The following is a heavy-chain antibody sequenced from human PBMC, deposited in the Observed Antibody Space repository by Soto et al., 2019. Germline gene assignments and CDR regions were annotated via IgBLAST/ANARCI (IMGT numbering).Heavy chain of an antibody. J-gene: IGHJ4*02. CDR1: GFTFDVYA. Sequence: EVQLVESGGGWVQPGRSLRLSCAASGFTFDVYAMHWVRQAPGKGLEWVSGINYNSGSVGYADSVKGRFTISRDNAKNSLHLQMNSLRAEDTAVYYCAKDISLRGWVYLVVEYWGQGTLGTVSP. CDR2: INYNSGSV. V-gene: IGHV3-9*01. CDR3: AKDISLRGWVYLVVEY. D-gene: IGHD6-13*01.